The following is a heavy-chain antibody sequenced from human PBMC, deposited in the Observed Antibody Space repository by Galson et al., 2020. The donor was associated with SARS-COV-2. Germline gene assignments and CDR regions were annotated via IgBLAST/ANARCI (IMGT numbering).Heavy chain of an antibody. Sequence: ASVKVSCKASGYTFSSYDINWVRQATGQGLEWMGWMNPNSGNTGYAQKFQGRVTMTRSTATGTAYMELSGLRREDKAVYYWARRADHYDSSSYKYWGQGTLVTVSS. CDR1: GYTFSSYD. CDR3: ARRADHYDSSSYKY. CDR2: MNPNSGNT. D-gene: IGHD3-22*01. J-gene: IGHJ4*02. V-gene: IGHV1-8*01.